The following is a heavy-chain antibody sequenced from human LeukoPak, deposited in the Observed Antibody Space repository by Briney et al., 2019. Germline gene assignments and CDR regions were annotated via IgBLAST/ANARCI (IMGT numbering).Heavy chain of an antibody. CDR3: APSSPGLDY. CDR2: IYYSGST. D-gene: IGHD2-2*01. CDR1: GGSISSSSYY. Sequence: SETLSLTCTVSGGSISSSSYYWGWVRPPPGKGLEWIGSIYYSGSTYYNPSLKSRVTISVDTSKNQFSLKLSSVTVADTAVYYCAPSSPGLDYWGQGTLVTVSS. J-gene: IGHJ4*02. V-gene: IGHV4-39*01.